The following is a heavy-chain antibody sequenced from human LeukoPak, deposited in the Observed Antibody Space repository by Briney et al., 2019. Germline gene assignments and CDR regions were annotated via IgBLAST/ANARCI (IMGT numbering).Heavy chain of an antibody. CDR1: GFTFSSYA. V-gene: IGHV3-23*01. Sequence: GGSLRLSCADSGFTFSSYAMSWVRQAPGKGREWVSVISASGGDTHYADSVKGRFTIYRDNSKNTLSLQMNSLRAEDTAVYYCAKDLDSSGSHYVVDNWGQGTLVTVSS. D-gene: IGHD3-22*01. CDR2: ISASGGDT. CDR3: AKDLDSSGSHYVVDN. J-gene: IGHJ4*02.